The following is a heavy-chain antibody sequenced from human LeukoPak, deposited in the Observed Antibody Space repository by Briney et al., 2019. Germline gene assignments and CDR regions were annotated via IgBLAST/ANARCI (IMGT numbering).Heavy chain of an antibody. J-gene: IGHJ4*02. Sequence: GGSLRLSCAASGFTFSSYAMSWVRQAPGKGLEWVSVIYSGGSTYYADSVKGRFTISRDNSKNTLYLQMNSLRAEDTAVYYCARDNIDDYGDRYFDYWGQGTLVTVSS. D-gene: IGHD4-17*01. CDR2: IYSGGST. CDR3: ARDNIDDYGDRYFDY. V-gene: IGHV3-53*01. CDR1: GFTFSSYA.